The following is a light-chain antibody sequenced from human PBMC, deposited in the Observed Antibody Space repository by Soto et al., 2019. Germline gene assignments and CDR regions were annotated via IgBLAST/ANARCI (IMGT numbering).Light chain of an antibody. CDR1: QSVSSSY. CDR2: GAS. Sequence: EIVFTQSPGTLSLSPGDRATLSCRASQSVSSSYLAWYQQKPGQAPRLLIYGASSMATGITDRFSGSGSGTDFTLTISRLEPEDFAVYYCQQYGSSPWTFGQGTKVEIK. J-gene: IGKJ1*01. CDR3: QQYGSSPWT. V-gene: IGKV3-20*01.